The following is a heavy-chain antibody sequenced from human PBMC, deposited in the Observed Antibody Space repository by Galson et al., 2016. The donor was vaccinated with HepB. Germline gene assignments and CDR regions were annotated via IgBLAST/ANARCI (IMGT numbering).Heavy chain of an antibody. CDR1: GYNFIYYG. J-gene: IGHJ4*02. V-gene: IGHV1-18*01. CDR3: ARVDNWTYDY. Sequence: SVKVSCKADGYNFIYYGISWVRQAPGQGLEWLGRISPYNDNSDSAQKIRGRVTLTTDTSTSTAYMELRSLRSDDTAVYYCARVDNWTYDYWGQGTLVTVSS. D-gene: IGHD1-7*01. CDR2: ISPYNDNS.